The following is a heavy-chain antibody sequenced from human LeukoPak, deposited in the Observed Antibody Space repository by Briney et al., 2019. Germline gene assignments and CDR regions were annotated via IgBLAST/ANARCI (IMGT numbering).Heavy chain of an antibody. CDR1: GGSISSSNW. V-gene: IGHV4-4*02. D-gene: IGHD3-10*01. CDR3: ARHLTYYDAFDI. Sequence: PSETLSLTCAVSGGSISSSNWWSWVRQPPGKGLEWIGEIYHSGSTNYNPSLKSRVTILVDKSKNQFSLKLSSVTAADTAVYYCARHLTYYDAFDIWGQGTMVTVSS. J-gene: IGHJ3*02. CDR2: IYHSGST.